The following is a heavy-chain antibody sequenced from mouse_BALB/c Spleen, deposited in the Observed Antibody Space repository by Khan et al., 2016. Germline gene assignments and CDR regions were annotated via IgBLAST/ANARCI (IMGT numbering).Heavy chain of an antibody. D-gene: IGHD1-1*01. CDR1: GYTFTDYA. V-gene: IGHV1S137*01. CDR2: ISTYYGDA. Sequence: QVQLQQSGAELVRPGVSVKISCKGSGYTFTDYAMHWVKQSHAKSLEWIGVISTYYGDASYNQKFKGKATMTVDKSSSTAYMELARLTSEDSAIYYCARPYYGSSLAWFAYWGQGTLVTVSA. CDR3: ARPYYGSSLAWFAY. J-gene: IGHJ3*01.